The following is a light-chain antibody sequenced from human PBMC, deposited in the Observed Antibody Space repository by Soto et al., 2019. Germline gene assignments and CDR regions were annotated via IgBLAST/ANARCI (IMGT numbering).Light chain of an antibody. Sequence: DIQMTRSPSPLSAYAGDGVTISCRASQSISSWLAWYQQIPGKPPKVLIYGASNLQSGVPPRFSGSGSGTDFTLAISSLQPEDSATYYCLQDINYPWTFGQGTMVDVK. V-gene: IGKV1-5*01. CDR2: GAS. CDR1: QSISSW. J-gene: IGKJ1*01. CDR3: LQDINYPWT.